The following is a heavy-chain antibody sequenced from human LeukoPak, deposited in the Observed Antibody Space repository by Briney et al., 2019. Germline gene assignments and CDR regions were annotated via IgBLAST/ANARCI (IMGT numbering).Heavy chain of an antibody. CDR3: TSQPLIAVAGTGYYYGMDV. Sequence: GGSLRLSCAASGFTFSNAWMSWVRQAPGKGLEWVGRIKSKTDGGTTDYAAPVKGRFTISRDDSKNTLYLQMNSLKTEDTAVYHCTSQPLIAVAGTGYYYGMDVWGQGTTVTVSS. CDR2: IKSKTDGGTT. CDR1: GFTFSNAW. J-gene: IGHJ6*02. V-gene: IGHV3-15*01. D-gene: IGHD6-19*01.